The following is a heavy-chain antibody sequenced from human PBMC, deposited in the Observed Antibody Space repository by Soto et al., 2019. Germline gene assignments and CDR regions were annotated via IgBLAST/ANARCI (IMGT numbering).Heavy chain of an antibody. CDR2: IYYSGST. J-gene: IGHJ6*02. CDR1: GGSISSGGYY. CDR3: ARDRPTILDYYYGMDV. Sequence: PSETLSLSCTVSGGSISSGGYYWSWIRQHPGKGLEWIGYIYYSGSTYYNPSLKSRVTISVDTSKNQFSLKLSSVTAADTAVYYCARDRPTILDYYYGMDVWGQGTTVTVSS. D-gene: IGHD2-8*02. V-gene: IGHV4-31*03.